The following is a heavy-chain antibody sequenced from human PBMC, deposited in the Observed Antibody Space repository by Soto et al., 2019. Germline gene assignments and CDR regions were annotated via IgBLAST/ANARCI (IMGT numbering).Heavy chain of an antibody. CDR1: GGSISSYY. V-gene: IGHV4-59*01. CDR3: ARHSSSSWYVPTGYYGMDV. Sequence: SETLSLTCTVSGGSISSYYWSWIRQPPGKGLEWIGYIYYSGSTNYNPSLKSRVTISVYTSKNQFSLKLSSVTAADTAVYYCARHSSSSWYVPTGYYGMDVWGQGTTVTVSS. J-gene: IGHJ6*02. CDR2: IYYSGST. D-gene: IGHD6-13*01.